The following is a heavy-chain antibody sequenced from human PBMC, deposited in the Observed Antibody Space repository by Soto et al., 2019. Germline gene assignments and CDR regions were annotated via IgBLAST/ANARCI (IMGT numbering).Heavy chain of an antibody. D-gene: IGHD3-3*01. J-gene: IGHJ6*02. CDR2: IYYSGST. CDR3: AARYDFWSGSRVTDYYYYGMDV. CDR1: GGSISSYY. Sequence: PSETLSLTCTVSGGSISSYYWSCIRQPPGKGLEWIGYIYYSGSTYYNPSLKSRVTISVDTSKNQFSLKLSSVTAADTAVYYCAARYDFWSGSRVTDYYYYGMDVWGQGTTVTVSS. V-gene: IGHV4-59*01.